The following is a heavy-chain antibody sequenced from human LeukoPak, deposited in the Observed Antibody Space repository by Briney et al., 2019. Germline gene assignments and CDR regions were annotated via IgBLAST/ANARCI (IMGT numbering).Heavy chain of an antibody. CDR3: ASGSYSSSSEI. D-gene: IGHD6-6*01. Sequence: ASVTVSFKASGYTFTRFGISWVRQAPGQGLEWMGWINPNSGGTNYAQKFQGRVTMTRDTSISTAYMELSRLRSDDTAVYYCASGSYSSSSEIWGQGTLVTVSS. J-gene: IGHJ4*02. V-gene: IGHV1-2*02. CDR2: INPNSGGT. CDR1: GYTFTRFG.